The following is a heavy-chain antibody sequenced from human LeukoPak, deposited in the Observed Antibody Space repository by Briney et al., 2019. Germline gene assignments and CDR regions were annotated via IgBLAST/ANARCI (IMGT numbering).Heavy chain of an antibody. J-gene: IGHJ2*01. CDR3: ARDQGSMIVVQTTNWYFDL. CDR1: GFTFSNYW. V-gene: IGHV3-7*01. D-gene: IGHD3-22*01. CDR2: INQDGSEI. Sequence: PGGSLRLSCAASGFTFSNYWMSWVRQAPGKGLEWLANINQDGSEIYYVDSVKGRFTISRDNDKNSLYLQINSLRADDTAVYYCARDQGSMIVVQTTNWYFDLWGRGTLVTVSS.